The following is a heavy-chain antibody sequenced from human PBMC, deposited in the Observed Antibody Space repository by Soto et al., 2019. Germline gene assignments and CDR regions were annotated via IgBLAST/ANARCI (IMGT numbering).Heavy chain of an antibody. J-gene: IGHJ6*04. CDR2: IWYDGSNK. Sequence: GGSLRLSCAASGFTFSSYGMHWVRQAPGKGLEWVAVIWYDGSNKYYADSVKGRFTISRDNSKNTLYLQMNSLRAEDTAVYYCARAVDIVATTHYYYYYGMDVCGKGTTVNVSS. V-gene: IGHV3-33*01. CDR1: GFTFSSYG. CDR3: ARAVDIVATTHYYYYYGMDV. D-gene: IGHD5-12*01.